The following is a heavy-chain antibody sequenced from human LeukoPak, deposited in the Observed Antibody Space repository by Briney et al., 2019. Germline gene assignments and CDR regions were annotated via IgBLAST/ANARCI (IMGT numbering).Heavy chain of an antibody. CDR1: GFXVGSSY. Sequence: GGSLRLSCEASGFXVGSSYIGWVRQAPGKGLEWVSVIYSGGSTYYADSMKGRFTLSRDNSKNTLYLQMNSLRAEDTAVYYCARLSGSYYEADYWGQGTLVTVSS. CDR3: ARLSGSYYEADY. CDR2: IYSGGST. V-gene: IGHV3-53*01. D-gene: IGHD1-26*01. J-gene: IGHJ4*02.